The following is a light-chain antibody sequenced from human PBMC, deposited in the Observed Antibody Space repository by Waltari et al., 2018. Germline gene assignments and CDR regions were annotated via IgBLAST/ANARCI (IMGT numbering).Light chain of an antibody. V-gene: IGLV2-11*01. CDR3: QSYDTSLSVV. CDR2: DVT. CDR1: NSHVGGYHS. Sequence: SALPQPRSVSGSPGQSVTLSCTGSNSHVGGYHSVSWYQPHPGKAPNLMIYDVTKRPSGVPDRFSGSKSGNTASLTITGLQAEDEGDYYCQSYDTSLSVVFGGGTKLTVL. J-gene: IGLJ2*01.